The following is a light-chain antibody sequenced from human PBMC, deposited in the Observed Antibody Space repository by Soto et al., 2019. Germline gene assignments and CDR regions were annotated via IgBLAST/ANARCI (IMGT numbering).Light chain of an antibody. Sequence: CSGGSSDIGSNTVHWYQHLPGTAPKLLXXXXXQRPXGVXDRXSGSXSGTSASLAISGLQSEDEADYYCAAWDDXLNGPVFGGGTKLTVL. CDR2: XXX. V-gene: IGLV1-44*01. J-gene: IGLJ2*01. CDR1: SSDIGSNT. CDR3: AAWDDXLNGPV.